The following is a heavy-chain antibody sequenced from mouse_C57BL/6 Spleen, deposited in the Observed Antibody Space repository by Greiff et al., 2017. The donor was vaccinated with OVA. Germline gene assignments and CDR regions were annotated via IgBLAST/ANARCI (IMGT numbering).Heavy chain of an antibody. D-gene: IGHD2-1*01. CDR3: GRHESYGNYFDY. CDR2: ISSGGSYT. CDR1: GFTFTSYG. J-gene: IGHJ2*01. Sequence: EVKLQESGGDLVKPGGSLKLSCAASGFTFTSYGMSWVRQTPDKRLEWVATISSGGSYTYYPDSVKGQFTISRDNAKNTLYLQMSSLKSEDTAVYYCGRHESYGNYFDYWGQGTTLTVSS. V-gene: IGHV5-6*01.